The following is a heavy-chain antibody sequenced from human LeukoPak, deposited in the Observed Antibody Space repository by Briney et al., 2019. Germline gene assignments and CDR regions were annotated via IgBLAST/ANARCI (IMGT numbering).Heavy chain of an antibody. CDR3: ARGGGGYCSGGSCCFLKY. CDR1: GYSFTSYW. CDR2: IYPGDSDT. V-gene: IGHV5-51*01. J-gene: IGHJ4*02. D-gene: IGHD2-15*01. Sequence: GESLKISCKGSGYSFTSYWIGWVRQMPGKGLEWMGIIYPGDSDTRYSPSFQGQVTIPADKSISTAYLQWSSLKASDTAMYYCARGGGGYCSGGSCCFLKYWGQGTLVTVSS.